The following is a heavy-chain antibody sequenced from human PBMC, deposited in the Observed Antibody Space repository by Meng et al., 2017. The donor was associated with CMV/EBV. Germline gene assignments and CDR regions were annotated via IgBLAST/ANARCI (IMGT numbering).Heavy chain of an antibody. J-gene: IGHJ5*02. V-gene: IGHV1-18*01. Sequence: ASVKVSCKASGYTFTSYGISWVRRAPGQGLEWMGWISAYNGNTNYAQKLQGRVTMTTDTSTSTAYMELRSLRSDDTAVYYCARDGVYCSSTSCYEEDWFDPWGQGTLVTVSS. CDR1: GYTFTSYG. CDR3: ARDGVYCSSTSCYEEDWFDP. D-gene: IGHD2-2*01. CDR2: ISAYNGNT.